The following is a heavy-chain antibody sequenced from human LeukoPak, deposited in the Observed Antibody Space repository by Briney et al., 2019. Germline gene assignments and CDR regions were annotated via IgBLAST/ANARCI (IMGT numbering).Heavy chain of an antibody. Sequence: RSGGSLRLSCAASGFTVSTNYMTWVRQAPGKGLEWVSVIYSGGGTYYADSVKGRFTISRDNSKNTLYLQMNSLRAEDTAVYYCATDSSGWYGLDYWGQGTLVTVSS. V-gene: IGHV3-53*01. CDR1: GFTVSTNY. J-gene: IGHJ4*02. D-gene: IGHD6-19*01. CDR3: ATDSSGWYGLDY. CDR2: IYSGGGT.